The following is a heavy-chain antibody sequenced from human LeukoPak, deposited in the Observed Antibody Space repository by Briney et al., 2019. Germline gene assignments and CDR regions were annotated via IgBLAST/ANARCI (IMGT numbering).Heavy chain of an antibody. Sequence: GGSLRLSCAASGFTFSNPWMTWVRQPPGKGLEWVGRISTETDGGTTDYAATVKGRFTISRDDAKTTLYLQMNSLKTEDTAVYYCTTDLSPPYYHDSSGYRVDYWGQGTLVTVSS. CDR3: TTDLSPPYYHDSSGYRVDY. CDR2: ISTETDGGTT. J-gene: IGHJ4*02. V-gene: IGHV3-15*05. CDR1: GFTFSNPW. D-gene: IGHD3-22*01.